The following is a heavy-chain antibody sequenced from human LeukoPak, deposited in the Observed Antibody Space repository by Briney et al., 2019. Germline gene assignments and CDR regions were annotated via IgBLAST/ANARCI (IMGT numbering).Heavy chain of an antibody. J-gene: IGHJ6*03. Sequence: PGRSLRLSCAASGFTFSSYGMHWVRQAPGKGLEWVAVIWYDGSNKYYAGSVKGRFTISRDNSKNTLYLQMNSLRAEDTAVYYCARGGQQLASAPYYMDVWGKGTTVTVSS. CDR1: GFTFSSYG. D-gene: IGHD6-13*01. CDR3: ARGGQQLASAPYYMDV. CDR2: IWYDGSNK. V-gene: IGHV3-33*01.